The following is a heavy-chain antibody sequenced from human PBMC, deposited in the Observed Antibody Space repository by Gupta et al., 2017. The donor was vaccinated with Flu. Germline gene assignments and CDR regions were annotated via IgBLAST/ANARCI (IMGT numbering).Heavy chain of an antibody. V-gene: IGHV1-69*06. CDR3: ARDLSRTYRAVAFGAFDI. Sequence: SWVRQAPGQGLEWMGGITPIFGTANYAQKFQGRVTITADKSTSTAYMELSSLRSEDTAVYYCARDLSRTYRAVAFGAFDIWCQGTMVTVSS. CDR2: ITPIFGTA. J-gene: IGHJ3*02. D-gene: IGHD6-19*01.